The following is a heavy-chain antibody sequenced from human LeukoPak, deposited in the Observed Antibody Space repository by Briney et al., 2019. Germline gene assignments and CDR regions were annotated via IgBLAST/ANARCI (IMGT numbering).Heavy chain of an antibody. CDR2: IWSDGSNK. D-gene: IGHD2-15*01. CDR3: ARDQTTSYCSGGSCYEWDY. V-gene: IGHV3-33*01. J-gene: IGHJ4*02. Sequence: PGGSLRLSCAASGFTFSSYGMHWVRQTPGKGLEWVAIIWSDGSNKYYADSVKGRFTISRDNSKNTLYLQMNSLRDEDTAVYYCARDQTTSYCSGGSCYEWDYWGQGTLVTVSS. CDR1: GFTFSSYG.